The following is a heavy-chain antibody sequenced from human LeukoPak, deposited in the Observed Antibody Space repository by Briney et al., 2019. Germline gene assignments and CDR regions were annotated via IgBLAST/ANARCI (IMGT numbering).Heavy chain of an antibody. D-gene: IGHD2-21*02. CDR1: GFTFTAYY. V-gene: IGHV1-2*02. CDR2: INPHSGGT. J-gene: IGHJ4*02. CDR3: VREGNELLSKNFDY. Sequence: ASVKVSCKASGFTFTAYYIHWVRQAPGQGLEWMGYINPHSGGTSSPQKFQGRVTMTTDMSISAAYMELSSLISDDTAMYYCVREGNELLSKNFDYWGQGTLVTVSS.